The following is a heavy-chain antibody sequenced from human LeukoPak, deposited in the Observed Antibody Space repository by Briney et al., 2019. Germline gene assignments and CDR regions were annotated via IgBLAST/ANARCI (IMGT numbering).Heavy chain of an antibody. CDR2: INSDGSST. D-gene: IGHD1-26*01. CDR3: AKGAGSYSV. J-gene: IGHJ4*02. V-gene: IGHV3-74*01. Sequence: PGGSLRLSRAASGFTFSSYWMDWVRQAPGKGLVWVSRINSDGSSTSYADSVKGRFTISRDNTKNTLYLQMNSLRAEDTAVYYCAKGAGSYSVWGQGTLVTVSS. CDR1: GFTFSSYW.